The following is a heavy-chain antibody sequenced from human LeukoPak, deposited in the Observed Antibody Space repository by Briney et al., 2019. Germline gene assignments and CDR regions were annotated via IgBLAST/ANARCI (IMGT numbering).Heavy chain of an antibody. CDR3: ARVSVVVTAAFDY. J-gene: IGHJ4*02. CDR1: GGSISSGGYY. CDR2: IYYGGST. D-gene: IGHD2-21*02. V-gene: IGHV4-31*03. Sequence: SSETLSLTCTVSGGSISSGGYYWSWIRQHPGKGLEWIGYIYYGGSTYYNPSLKSRVTISVDTSKNQFSLKLSSVTAADTAVYYCARVSVVVTAAFDYWGQGTLVTVSS.